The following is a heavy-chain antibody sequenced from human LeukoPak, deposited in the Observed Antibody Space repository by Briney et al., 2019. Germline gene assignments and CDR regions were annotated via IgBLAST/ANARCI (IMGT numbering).Heavy chain of an antibody. CDR2: ISESGVGT. Sequence: GGSLRLSCVASGFTFRSYAMNWVRQAPGKGLEWVSGISESGVGTNYADSVKGRYTTSRDNSKNTLYLQMNSLRAEDTALYYCARDGSWGWAQYDHWGQGILVTVSS. D-gene: IGHD5-24*01. J-gene: IGHJ4*02. CDR3: ARDGSWGWAQYDH. CDR1: GFTFRSYA. V-gene: IGHV3-23*01.